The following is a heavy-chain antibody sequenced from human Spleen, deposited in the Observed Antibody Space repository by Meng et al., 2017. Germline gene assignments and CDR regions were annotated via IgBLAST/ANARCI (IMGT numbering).Heavy chain of an antibody. V-gene: IGHV1-46*01. J-gene: IGHJ4*02. CDR3: ARRASSTYWSQFYFDY. CDR1: GYTFTSYY. D-gene: IGHD2-2*01. Sequence: ASVKVSCKASGYTFTSYYMHWLRQAPGQGLEWMGIINPSGGSTSYAQKFQGRVTMTRDTSTNTVYMELSSLRSDDTAVYYCARRASSTYWSQFYFDYWGQGTRVTVSS. CDR2: INPSGGST.